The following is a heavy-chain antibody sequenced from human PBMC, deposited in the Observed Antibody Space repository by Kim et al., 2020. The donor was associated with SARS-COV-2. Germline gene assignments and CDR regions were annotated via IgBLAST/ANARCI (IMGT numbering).Heavy chain of an antibody. J-gene: IGHJ4*02. CDR3: ARAYSSSWYQHFDY. Sequence: SQKFQGRVTITRDTAASTAYMELSSLRSEDTAVYYCARAYSSSWYQHFDYWGQGTLVTVSS. V-gene: IGHV1-3*01. D-gene: IGHD6-13*01.